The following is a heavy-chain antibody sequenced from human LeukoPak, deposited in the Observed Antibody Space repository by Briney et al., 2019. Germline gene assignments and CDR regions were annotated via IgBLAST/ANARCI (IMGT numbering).Heavy chain of an antibody. V-gene: IGHV4-30-2*01. D-gene: IGHD6-13*01. CDR1: GGSISSGGYS. Sequence: SETLSLTCAVSGGSISSGGYSWSWLRQRPGKGLEWIGYIYHSGSTYYNPSLKSRVSISVDRSKNQFSLKLSSVTAADTAVYYCARSAVAAAGYFDYWGQGTLVTVSS. J-gene: IGHJ4*02. CDR2: IYHSGST. CDR3: ARSAVAAAGYFDY.